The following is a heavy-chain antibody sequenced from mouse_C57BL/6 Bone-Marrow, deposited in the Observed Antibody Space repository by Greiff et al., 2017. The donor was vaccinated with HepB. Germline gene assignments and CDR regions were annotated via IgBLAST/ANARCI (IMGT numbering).Heavy chain of an antibody. CDR2: IYPRSGNT. CDR1: GYTFTSYG. J-gene: IGHJ3*01. V-gene: IGHV1-81*01. D-gene: IGHD2-12*01. CDR3: ARNLLYWFAY. Sequence: VQLVESGAELARPGASVKLSCKASGYTFTSYGISWVKQRTGQGLEWIGEIYPRSGNTYYNEKFKGKATLTADKSSSTAYMELRSLTSEDSAVYFCARNLLYWFAYWGQGTLVTVSA.